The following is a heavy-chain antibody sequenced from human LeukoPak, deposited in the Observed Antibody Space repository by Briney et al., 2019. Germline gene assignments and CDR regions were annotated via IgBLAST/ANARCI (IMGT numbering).Heavy chain of an antibody. CDR1: AYSFAAYY. CDR2: INPNSGGT. CDR3: ARSQYDVLTGSPDF. V-gene: IGHV1-2*02. D-gene: IGHD3-9*01. J-gene: IGHJ4*02. Sequence: GASVTVSCKASAYSFAAYYMHWVRQAPGQGLEWMGWINPNSGGTNYAQKFLGRLTVTGDTSISTAYMELSRLTSDDTAVYYCARSQYDVLTGSPDFWGQGTLVTVSS.